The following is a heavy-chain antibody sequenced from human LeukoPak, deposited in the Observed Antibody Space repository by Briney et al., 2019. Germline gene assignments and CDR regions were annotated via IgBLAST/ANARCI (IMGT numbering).Heavy chain of an antibody. D-gene: IGHD3-16*01. CDR3: ARDLYKDSITRGTPDAFDI. J-gene: IGHJ3*02. CDR1: GFTFSSYS. V-gene: IGHV3-21*01. CDR2: ISSSSSYI. Sequence: GGSLRLSCAGSGFTFSSYSMNWVRQAPGKGLEWVSSISSSSSYIDYADSVKGRFTISRDNAKNSLYLQMNSLRAEDTAVYYCARDLYKDSITRGTPDAFDIWGQGTMVTVSS.